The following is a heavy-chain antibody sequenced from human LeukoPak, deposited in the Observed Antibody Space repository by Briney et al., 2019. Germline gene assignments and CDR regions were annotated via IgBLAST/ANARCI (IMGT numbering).Heavy chain of an antibody. CDR3: ARHFGSSLDH. J-gene: IGHJ4*02. Sequence: SETLSLTCTVSGGSISSSSYYWGWIRQPPGKGLEWIGSIYYSGSTYYNPSLKSRVTISVDTSKNQFSLKLSSVTAADTAVYYCARHFGSSLDHWGQGTLVTVSS. CDR2: IYYSGST. V-gene: IGHV4-39*01. CDR1: GGSISSSSYY. D-gene: IGHD6-6*01.